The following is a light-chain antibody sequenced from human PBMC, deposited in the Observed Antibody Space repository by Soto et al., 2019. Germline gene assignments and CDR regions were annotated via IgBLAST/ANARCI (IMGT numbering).Light chain of an antibody. CDR1: QFISTY. CDR2: TTS. Sequence: DIQMTQSPSSLSASVGDTVTITCRPSQFISTYLNWYQQKPGKAPNLLIYTTSSLHSGVPSRFSGSGSGTDFTLTISSLQPEDFATYYCQQSYSTPITFGQGTRLDMK. CDR3: QQSYSTPIT. J-gene: IGKJ5*01. V-gene: IGKV1-39*01.